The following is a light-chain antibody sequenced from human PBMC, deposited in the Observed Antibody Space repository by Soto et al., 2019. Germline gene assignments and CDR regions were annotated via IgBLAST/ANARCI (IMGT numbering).Light chain of an antibody. V-gene: IGKV2-28*01. CDR2: LGS. CDR3: MQALQTPYT. Sequence: DIVMTQSPLSLPVTPGEPASISCRSSQSLLHSNGYNYLDWYLQKPGQSPQVLIFLGSYRASGVPDRXXXSGSGTDXXXXXXRVEAEDVGLYYCMQALQTPYTFGQGTKLEIK. CDR1: QSLLHSNGYNY. J-gene: IGKJ2*01.